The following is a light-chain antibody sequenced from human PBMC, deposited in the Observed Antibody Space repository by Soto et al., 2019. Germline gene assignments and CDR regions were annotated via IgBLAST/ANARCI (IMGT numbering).Light chain of an antibody. V-gene: IGLV2-14*01. J-gene: IGLJ1*01. CDR1: SSEVGGYNY. CDR3: SSYTSSSTLL. Sequence: QSVLTQPASVSGSPGQSITISCTGTSSEVGGYNYVSWYQQHPGKAPKLMIYDVSNRPSGVFNRFSGSKFGNTASLTISGLQAEDEADYYCSSYTSSSTLLFGTGTKVTVL. CDR2: DVS.